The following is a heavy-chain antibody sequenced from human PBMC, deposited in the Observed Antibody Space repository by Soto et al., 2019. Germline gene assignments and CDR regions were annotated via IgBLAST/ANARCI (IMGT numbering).Heavy chain of an antibody. D-gene: IGHD3-10*01. CDR1: GGTFSSYS. CDR2: IIPLFGAA. J-gene: IGHJ4*02. Sequence: SVKVSCKASGGTFSSYSINWVRQAPGQGLEWMGRIIPLFGAANYAQKFQGRVTFTADESTTTAYMELTSLRSDDTAVYYCARDDAGGGDKYWGQGTLVTVSS. V-gene: IGHV1-69*13. CDR3: ARDDAGGGDKY.